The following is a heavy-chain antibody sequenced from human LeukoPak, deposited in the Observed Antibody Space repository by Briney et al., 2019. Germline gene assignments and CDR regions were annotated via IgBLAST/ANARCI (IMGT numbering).Heavy chain of an antibody. D-gene: IGHD6-19*01. Sequence: GGSLRLSCAASGFTFSSYWMSWVRQAPGKGLEWVANIKQDGGEKYYVDSVKGRFTISRDNAKNSLYLQMNSLRAEDTAVYYCARAGSNPRIAVAGSFDYWGQGTLVTVSS. CDR1: GFTFSSYW. CDR3: ARAGSNPRIAVAGSFDY. J-gene: IGHJ4*02. CDR2: IKQDGGEK. V-gene: IGHV3-7*01.